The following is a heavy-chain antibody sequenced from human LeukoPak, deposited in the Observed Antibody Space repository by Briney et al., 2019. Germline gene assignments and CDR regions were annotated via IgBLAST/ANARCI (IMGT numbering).Heavy chain of an antibody. CDR3: ARGLWCGEDGDY. CDR2: INHSGST. V-gene: IGHV4-34*01. CDR1: GGPFSGYY. Sequence: SETLSLTCAVYGGPFSGYYWSWIRQPPGKGLEWIGEINHSGSTNYNPSLKSRVTISVDTSKNQFSLKLSSVTAADTAVYYCARGLWCGEDGDYWGQGTLVTVSS. D-gene: IGHD3-10*01. J-gene: IGHJ4*02.